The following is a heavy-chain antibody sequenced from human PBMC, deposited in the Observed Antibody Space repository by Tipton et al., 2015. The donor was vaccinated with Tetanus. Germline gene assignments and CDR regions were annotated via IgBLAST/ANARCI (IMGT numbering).Heavy chain of an antibody. CDR3: ARRPSRPLNWLPPTGGSAMDV. V-gene: IGHV3-48*02. Sequence: SLRLSCVASGFKFSTYSMNWVRQAPGKGLEWISYISSGSTTIYYSDSVKGRFTISRDNAKSSLYLQMSSLRDDVTAHYYCARRPSRPLNWLPPTGGSAMDVWGQGTTVTVSS. CDR2: ISSGSTTI. D-gene: IGHD1-20*01. J-gene: IGHJ6*02. CDR1: GFKFSTYS.